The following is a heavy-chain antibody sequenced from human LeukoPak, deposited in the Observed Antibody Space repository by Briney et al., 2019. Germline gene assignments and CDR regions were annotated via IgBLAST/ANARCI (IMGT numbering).Heavy chain of an antibody. CDR2: ISGGGGST. J-gene: IGHJ4*02. CDR3: AKGGKWDVTPFDY. Sequence: GGSLRLSCAASGFTFTSYSMNWVRQAPGKGLEWVSTISGGGGSTYYADSVKGRFTISRDNSKNTMYLQVNSLRAEDTAVYYCAKGGKWDVTPFDYWGQGTLVTVSS. V-gene: IGHV3-23*01. D-gene: IGHD1-26*01. CDR1: GFTFTSYS.